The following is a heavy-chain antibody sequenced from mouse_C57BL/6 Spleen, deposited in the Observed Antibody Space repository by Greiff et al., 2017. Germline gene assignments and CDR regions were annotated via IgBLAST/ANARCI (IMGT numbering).Heavy chain of an antibody. D-gene: IGHD2-4*01. V-gene: IGHV5-17*01. CDR2: ISSGSSTI. CDR3: ARDDYGY. J-gene: IGHJ2*01. Sequence: EVMLVESGGGLVKPGGSLKLSCAASGFTFSDYGMHWVRQAPEKGLEWVAYISSGSSTIYYADTVKGRFTISRDNGKNTLFLQMTRLGSEDTAMYYGARDDYGYGGQGTTLTVSS. CDR1: GFTFSDYG.